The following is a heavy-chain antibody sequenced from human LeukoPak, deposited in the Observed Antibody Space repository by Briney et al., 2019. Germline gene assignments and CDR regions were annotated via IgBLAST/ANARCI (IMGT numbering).Heavy chain of an antibody. D-gene: IGHD3-16*01. CDR1: GFTFSSYG. CDR2: ISYDGSNK. J-gene: IGHJ4*02. V-gene: IGHV3-30*03. CDR3: ASNKDYALDY. Sequence: PGGSLRLSCAASGFTFSSYGMHWVRQAPGKGLEWVAVISYDGSNKYYADSVKGRFTISRDNSKNTLYLQMNSLRAEDTAVYYCASNKDYALDYWGQGTLVTVSS.